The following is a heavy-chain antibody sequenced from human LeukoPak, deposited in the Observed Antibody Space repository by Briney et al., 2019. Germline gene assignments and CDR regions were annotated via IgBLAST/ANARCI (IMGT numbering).Heavy chain of an antibody. CDR2: XNPNSGNT. V-gene: IGHV1-8*01. CDR1: GYTFTSYD. Sequence: ASVKVSCKASGYTFTSYDINWVRQATGQGXXWMGWXNPNSGNTGYAQKFQGRVTMTRNTSISTAYMELSSLRSEDTAVYYCARATTASDVQHWGQGTLVTVSS. J-gene: IGHJ1*01. CDR3: ARATTASDVQH. D-gene: IGHD4-11*01.